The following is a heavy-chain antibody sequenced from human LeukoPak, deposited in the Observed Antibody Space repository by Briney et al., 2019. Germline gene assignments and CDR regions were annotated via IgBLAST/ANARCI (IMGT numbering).Heavy chain of an antibody. Sequence: SETQSLTCTLSGRYHSSYYWSWIRQPPGKGVEGLGYIFDSGSTSYNPSLNGRVTISIDTTTNQFSLKLTSVTAADTAVYYCARGMEQLAILNYWGQGTLVTVSS. D-gene: IGHD6-13*01. CDR1: GRYHSSYY. V-gene: IGHV4-59*01. CDR2: IFDSGST. J-gene: IGHJ4*02. CDR3: ARGMEQLAILNY.